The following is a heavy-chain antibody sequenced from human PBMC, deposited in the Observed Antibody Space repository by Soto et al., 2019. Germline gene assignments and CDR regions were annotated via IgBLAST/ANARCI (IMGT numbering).Heavy chain of an antibody. J-gene: IGHJ4*02. CDR3: AKDQTSLYDILTGTPEY. D-gene: IGHD3-9*01. CDR2: ISGSGGST. CDR1: GFTFSSYA. V-gene: IGHV3-23*01. Sequence: GGSLRLSCAASGFTFSSYAMSWVRQAPGKGLEWVSAISGSGGSTYYADSVKGRFTISRDNSKNTLYLQMNSLRAEDTAVYYCAKDQTSLYDILTGTPEYWGQGTLVTVSS.